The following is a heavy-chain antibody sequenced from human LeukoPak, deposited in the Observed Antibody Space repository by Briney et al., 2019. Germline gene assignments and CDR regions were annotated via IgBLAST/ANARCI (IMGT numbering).Heavy chain of an antibody. CDR3: AKWLVREIDY. Sequence: GGSLRLSCAASGFTFSAYTMNWVRQAPGKGLEWVSSIRGSGSDIDYADSVKGRFTISRDNAQNSLYLQMNSLRAEDTAVYYCAKWLVREIDYWGQGTLVTVSS. D-gene: IGHD6-19*01. CDR2: IRGSGSDI. J-gene: IGHJ4*02. CDR1: GFTFSAYT. V-gene: IGHV3-21*04.